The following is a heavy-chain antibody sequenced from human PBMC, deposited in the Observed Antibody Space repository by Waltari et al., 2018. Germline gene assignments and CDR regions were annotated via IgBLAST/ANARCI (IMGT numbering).Heavy chain of an antibody. CDR2: IQEDGSEK. V-gene: IGHV3-7*03. D-gene: IGHD6-13*01. CDR3: ARVAAAGSHAFDI. J-gene: IGHJ3*02. Sequence: EVQLVESGGGLVQPGGSLRLSCAASGFTFGSYWMSWVRRAPGKGLEWVANIQEDGSEKNYVDSVKGRFTISRDNAKNSLYLQMNSLRAEDMALYYCARVAAAGSHAFDIWGQGTMVTVSS. CDR1: GFTFGSYW.